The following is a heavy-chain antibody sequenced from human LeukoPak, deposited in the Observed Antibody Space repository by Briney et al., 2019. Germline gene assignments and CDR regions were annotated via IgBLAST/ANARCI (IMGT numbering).Heavy chain of an antibody. Sequence: SETLSLTCAVYGGSFSGYYWSWIRQPPGKGLEWIGEINHSGSTNYNPSLKSRVTISVDTSKNQFSLKLSSVTAADTAVYYCAVEYSSSDWFDPWGQGTLVTVSS. CDR2: INHSGST. CDR1: GGSFSGYY. CDR3: AVEYSSSDWFDP. D-gene: IGHD6-6*01. J-gene: IGHJ5*02. V-gene: IGHV4-34*01.